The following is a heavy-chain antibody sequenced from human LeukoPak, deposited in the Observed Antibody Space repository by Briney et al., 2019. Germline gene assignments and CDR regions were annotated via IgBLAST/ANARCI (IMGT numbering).Heavy chain of an antibody. Sequence: SETLSLTCTVSGGSISSSSYYWGWIRQPPGKGLEWIGSIYYSGSTYYNPSLKSRVTISVDTSKNQFSLKLSSVTAADTAVYYCARDLRFLEWLFSGAFDIWGQGTMVTVSS. CDR2: IYYSGST. CDR1: GGSISSSSYY. V-gene: IGHV4-39*07. D-gene: IGHD3-3*01. CDR3: ARDLRFLEWLFSGAFDI. J-gene: IGHJ3*02.